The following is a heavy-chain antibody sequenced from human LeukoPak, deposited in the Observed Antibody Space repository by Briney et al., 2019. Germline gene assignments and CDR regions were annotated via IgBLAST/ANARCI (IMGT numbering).Heavy chain of an antibody. CDR3: ARANFYDSSGYLDY. V-gene: IGHV3-21*01. J-gene: IGHJ4*02. D-gene: IGHD3-22*01. CDR2: ISSSSSYI. Sequence: GGSLRLSCAASGFTFSSYSMNWVRQAPGKGLEWVSSISSSSSYIYYADSVKGRFTISRDNAENSLYLQMNSLRAEDTAVYYCARANFYDSSGYLDYWGQGTLVTVSS. CDR1: GFTFSSYS.